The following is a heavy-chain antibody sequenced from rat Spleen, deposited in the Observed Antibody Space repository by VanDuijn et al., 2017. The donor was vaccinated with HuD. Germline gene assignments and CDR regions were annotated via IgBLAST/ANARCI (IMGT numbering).Heavy chain of an antibody. V-gene: IGHV5-31*01. D-gene: IGHD5-1*01. CDR2: ISSGGGGT. Sequence: EVQLVESGGGLVQPGRSLKLSCVASGFTFNNYWMTWIRQAPGKGLEWIESISSGGGGTYYPDSVKGRFTISRDNAKSTLYLQMDSLRSEDTASYYCARHELTGSLYVMDAWGQGVMVTVSS. CDR1: GFTFNNYW. CDR3: ARHELTGSLYVMDA. J-gene: IGHJ4*01.